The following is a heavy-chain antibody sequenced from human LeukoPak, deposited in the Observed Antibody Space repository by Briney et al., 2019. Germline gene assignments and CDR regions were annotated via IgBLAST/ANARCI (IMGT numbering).Heavy chain of an antibody. CDR2: ISGSGGST. Sequence: PRGSLRLSCAASGFTFSSYAMSWVRQAPGKGLEWVSAISGSGGSTYYADSVKGRFTISRDNSKNTLYLQMNSLRAEDTAVYYCAKGTDTAMVQTLFDYWGQGTLVTVSS. V-gene: IGHV3-23*01. J-gene: IGHJ4*02. CDR3: AKGTDTAMVQTLFDY. CDR1: GFTFSSYA. D-gene: IGHD5-18*01.